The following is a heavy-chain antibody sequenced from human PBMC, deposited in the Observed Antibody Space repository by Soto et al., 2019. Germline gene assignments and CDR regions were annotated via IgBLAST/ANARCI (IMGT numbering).Heavy chain of an antibody. CDR3: ARQGQRTYYYYGMDV. J-gene: IGHJ6*02. V-gene: IGHV5-51*01. Sequence: GESLKISCKGSGYNFNSYWIGWVRQMPGKGLEWMGIIYPGDSDTRYSPSFQGQVTISADKSISTAYLQWSSLKASDTAMYYCARQGQRTYYYYGMDVWGQGTTVTVSS. CDR2: IYPGDSDT. CDR1: GYNFNSYW.